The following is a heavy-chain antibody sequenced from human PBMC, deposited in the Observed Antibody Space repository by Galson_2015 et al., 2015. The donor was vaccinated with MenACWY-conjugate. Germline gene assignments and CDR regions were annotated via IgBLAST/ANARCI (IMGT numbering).Heavy chain of an antibody. CDR2: IYPGDSDT. V-gene: IGHV5-51*01. CDR1: GYSFTSYW. J-gene: IGHJ4*02. CDR3: ARGQYGSEKTNPSPFDY. Sequence: QSGAEVKKPGESLTISCKGSGYSFTSYWIGWVRQMPGKGLEWMGIIYPGDSDTRYSPSFQGQVTISADKSISTAYLQWGSLKASDTAMYYCARGQYGSEKTNPSPFDYWGQGTLVTVSS. D-gene: IGHD3-10*01.